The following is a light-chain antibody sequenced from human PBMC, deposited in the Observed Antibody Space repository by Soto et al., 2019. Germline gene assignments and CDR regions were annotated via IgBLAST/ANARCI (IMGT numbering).Light chain of an antibody. J-gene: IGLJ1*01. V-gene: IGLV2-8*01. CDR3: SSFAVSNSFV. CDR2: EVN. Sequence: QSVLTQPPSASGSPGQSVTISCSGTSNDVGAYNYVSWYQQHPGKAPKVMIYEVNKRPSGVPDRFSGSKSGNTASLTVSGPQAEDEADYYCSSFAVSNSFVFGTGTKV. CDR1: SNDVGAYNY.